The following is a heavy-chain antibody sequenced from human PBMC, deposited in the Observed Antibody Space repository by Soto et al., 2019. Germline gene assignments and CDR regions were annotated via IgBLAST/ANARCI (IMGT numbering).Heavy chain of an antibody. CDR3: ARGGSNDWQVAFDI. D-gene: IGHD3-9*01. Sequence: SETLSLTCVVSGGSFSTYHYNWIRQSPGKGLQWIGEINHSGNNNYSPSLKSRVTMSLDTSKNQFSLKLTSVTAADTAVYYCARGGSNDWQVAFDIWGQGTMVTVSS. CDR1: GGSFSTYH. V-gene: IGHV4-34*01. CDR2: INHSGNN. J-gene: IGHJ3*02.